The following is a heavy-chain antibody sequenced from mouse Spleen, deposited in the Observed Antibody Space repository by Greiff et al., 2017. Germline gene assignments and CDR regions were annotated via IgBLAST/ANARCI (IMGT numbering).Heavy chain of an antibody. D-gene: IGHD2-3*01. J-gene: IGHJ4*01. CDR1: GYTFTDYN. Sequence: EVQLQQSGPELVKPGASVKIPCKASGYTFTDYNMDWVKQSHGKSLEWIGDINPNNGGTIYNQKFKGKATLTVYKSSSTAYMELRSLTSEDTAVYYCARLRDGYPLYAMDYWGQGTSVTVSS. CDR2: INPNNGGT. V-gene: IGHV1-18*01. CDR3: ARLRDGYPLYAMDY.